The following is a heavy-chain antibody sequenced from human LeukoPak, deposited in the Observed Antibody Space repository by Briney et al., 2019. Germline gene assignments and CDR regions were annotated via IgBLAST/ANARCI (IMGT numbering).Heavy chain of an antibody. CDR1: GGTFSSYT. Sequence: GASVKVSCKASGGTFSSYTISWVRQAPGQGLEWTGRIIPILGIANYAQKFQGRVTITADKSTSTAYMELSSLRSEDTAVYYCARDVGATTDYWGQGTLVTVSS. V-gene: IGHV1-69*04. CDR3: ARDVGATTDY. J-gene: IGHJ4*02. D-gene: IGHD1-26*01. CDR2: IIPILGIA.